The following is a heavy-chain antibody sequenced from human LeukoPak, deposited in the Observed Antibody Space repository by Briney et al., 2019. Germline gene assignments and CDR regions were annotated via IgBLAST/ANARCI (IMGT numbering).Heavy chain of an antibody. CDR2: IYHSGST. V-gene: IGHV4-38-2*02. Sequence: SETMSLTCTVSVYSISSGYYWGWIRQPPGKGLAWIGSIYHSGSTYYNPSLKSRVTISVDTSKQQFSPKLSSVTAAATAVYYCARDCSSTSCYTFGFDYWGQGTLVTVSS. CDR1: VYSISSGYY. CDR3: ARDCSSTSCYTFGFDY. D-gene: IGHD2-2*02. J-gene: IGHJ4*02.